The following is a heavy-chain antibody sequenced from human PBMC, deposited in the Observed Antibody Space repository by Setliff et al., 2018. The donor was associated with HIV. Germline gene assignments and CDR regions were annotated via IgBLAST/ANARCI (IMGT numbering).Heavy chain of an antibody. J-gene: IGHJ6*02. CDR2: IKQDGTDK. V-gene: IGHV3-7*01. Sequence: GGSLRLSCAASGFTFSDYWMSWVRQAPGKGLEWVANIKQDGTDKYYVDSVRSRFTISRDNARNSMDLQMNSLRAEDTAIYYCARKLRPGHGVDVWGQGTTVTVSS. D-gene: IGHD3-10*01. CDR3: ARKLRPGHGVDV. CDR1: GFTFSDYW.